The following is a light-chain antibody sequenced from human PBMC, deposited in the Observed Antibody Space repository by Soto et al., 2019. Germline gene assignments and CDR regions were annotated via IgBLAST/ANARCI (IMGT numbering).Light chain of an antibody. Sequence: DIQMTQSPSTLSASVGDRVTITCRASQSISSWLAWYQQKPGKAPKLLIYKASSLESGVPSRFSGSGSGTEFTLTISSLQPDELATYYCQQYNDYPWTFGQGTKVEIK. J-gene: IGKJ1*01. CDR2: KAS. CDR3: QQYNDYPWT. V-gene: IGKV1-5*03. CDR1: QSISSW.